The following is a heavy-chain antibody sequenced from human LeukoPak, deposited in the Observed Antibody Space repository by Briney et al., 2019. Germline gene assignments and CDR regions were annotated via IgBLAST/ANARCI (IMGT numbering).Heavy chain of an antibody. D-gene: IGHD1-26*01. CDR2: TYYRSKWYN. J-gene: IGHJ4*02. CDR1: GDSVSNNNTA. Sequence: PSQTLSLTCAISGDSVSNNNTAWHWIRQSPSRGLEWLGRTYYRSKWYNDYAISVKSRISINPDTSKNQFSLQLNSVTPEDTAVYYCARASRGDSWVGTDFDSWGQGTLVTVSS. V-gene: IGHV6-1*01. CDR3: ARASRGDSWVGTDFDS.